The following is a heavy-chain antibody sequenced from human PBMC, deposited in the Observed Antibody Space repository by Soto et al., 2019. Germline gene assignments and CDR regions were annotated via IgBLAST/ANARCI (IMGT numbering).Heavy chain of an antibody. V-gene: IGHV1-3*01. CDR3: TRLETDY. Sequence: QVQLVQSGAEVKRPGASVKVFCKASGYTFTTHTMHWVRQAPGQGLEGMGWMNGGNGNTKYSQKFQGRVTFTRDTFASTAYMELSSLRSEDKDVYYCTRLETDYWGQGTLVTVSS. CDR1: GYTFTTHT. CDR2: MNGGNGNT. J-gene: IGHJ4*02.